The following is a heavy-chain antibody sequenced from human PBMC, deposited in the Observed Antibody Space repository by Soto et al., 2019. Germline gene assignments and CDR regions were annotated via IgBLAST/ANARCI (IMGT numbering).Heavy chain of an antibody. V-gene: IGHV4-4*07. CDR3: ARGGTRSADLPTY. J-gene: IGHJ4*02. D-gene: IGHD1-1*01. Sequence: VRLQESGPGLVKPSETLSLTCSVSGDSINNYYWSWIRQPAGKGLEWIGRIYSSGGANYNPSLKTRGTMSVDTSKNQVFLSVTTVTAADTAVYFCARGGTRSADLPTYWGQGIQVIVSS. CDR2: IYSSGGA. CDR1: GDSINNYY.